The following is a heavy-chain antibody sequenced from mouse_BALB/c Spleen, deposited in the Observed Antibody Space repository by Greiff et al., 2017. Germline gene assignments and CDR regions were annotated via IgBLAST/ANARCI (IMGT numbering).Heavy chain of an antibody. V-gene: IGHV1-84*02. D-gene: IGHD1-1*01. J-gene: IGHJ4*01. CDR2: IYPGSGNT. CDR1: GYTFTDYY. Sequence: QVQLQQSGPELVKPGASVKISCKASGYTFTDYYINWVKQKPGQGLEWIGWIYPGSGNTKYNEKFKGKATLTVDTSSSTAYMQLSSLTSEDTAVYFCARSAYYYGSSYGAMDYWGQGTSVTVSS. CDR3: ARSAYYYGSSYGAMDY.